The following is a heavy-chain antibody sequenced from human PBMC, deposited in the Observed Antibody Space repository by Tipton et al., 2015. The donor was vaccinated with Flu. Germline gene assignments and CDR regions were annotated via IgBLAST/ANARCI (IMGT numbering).Heavy chain of an antibody. D-gene: IGHD3-10*01. J-gene: IGHJ3*02. CDR3: ARHVWGDHAFDI. CDR2: ISYSGNT. V-gene: IGHV4-59*08. Sequence: TLSLTCTVSGGSIGSYYWSWIRQPPGKRLEWIGYISYSGNTNYNPSLKSRVTISLDTSKNQFSPNLRSETAADTAVYYCARHVWGDHAFDIWGPGTMVTVSS. CDR1: GGSIGSYY.